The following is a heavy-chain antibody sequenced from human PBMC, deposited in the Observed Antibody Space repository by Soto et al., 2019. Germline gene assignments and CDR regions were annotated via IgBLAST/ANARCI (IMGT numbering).Heavy chain of an antibody. V-gene: IGHV4-59*01. CDR2: IYYNGST. Sequence: SETLSLTCTVSGGSISSYYWNWIRQPPGKGLEWIGYIYYNGSTNYNPSLKSRVTISVDTSKSQFSLKLSSVTAADTAVYYCARDFYDSSGYLDAFDIWGPGTMVTV. CDR3: ARDFYDSSGYLDAFDI. D-gene: IGHD3-22*01. J-gene: IGHJ3*02. CDR1: GGSISSYY.